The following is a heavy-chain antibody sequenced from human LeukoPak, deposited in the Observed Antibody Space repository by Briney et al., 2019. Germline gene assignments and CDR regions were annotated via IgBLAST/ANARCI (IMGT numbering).Heavy chain of an antibody. J-gene: IGHJ4*02. CDR2: ISGSGDNT. V-gene: IGHV3-23*01. CDR3: AMGSPDEPLDY. D-gene: IGHD1-26*01. CDR1: GFSFSTHA. Sequence: GGSLRLSCAASGFSFSTHAMGWVRQAPGKGLEWVSVISGSGDNTYQADSVKGRFIISRDNSNNTLYLQMNSLRAEDTAVYYCAMGSPDEPLDYWGQGTLVTVSS.